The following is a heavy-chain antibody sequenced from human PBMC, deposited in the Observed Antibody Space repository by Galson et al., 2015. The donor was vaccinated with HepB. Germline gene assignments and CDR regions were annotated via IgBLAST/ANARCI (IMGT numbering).Heavy chain of an antibody. CDR3: ARRRDSSGYYDAFDI. D-gene: IGHD3-22*01. Sequence: QSGAEVKKPGESLKISCKGSGYSFTSYWIGWVRQMPGKGLEWMGIIYPGDSDTRYSPSFQGQVTISADKSISTAYLQWSSLKASDTAMYYCARRRDSSGYYDAFDIWGQGTMVTVSS. J-gene: IGHJ3*02. CDR1: GYSFTSYW. CDR2: IYPGDSDT. V-gene: IGHV5-51*03.